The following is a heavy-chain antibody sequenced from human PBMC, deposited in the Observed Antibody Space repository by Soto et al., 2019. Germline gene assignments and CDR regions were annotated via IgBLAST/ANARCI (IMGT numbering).Heavy chain of an antibody. V-gene: IGHV1-18*04. CDR3: ARGTGSTIFGVVIIGDWSDP. J-gene: IGHJ5*02. CDR1: GYTFTSYG. D-gene: IGHD3-3*01. CDR2: ISAYNGNT. Sequence: QVQLVQSGAEVKKPGASVKVSCKASGYTFTSYGISWVRQAPGQGLEWMGWISAYNGNTNYAQKLQGRVTMTTDTSTSTAYMELRSRRSDDTSVYYCARGTGSTIFGVVIIGDWSDPWGQGTLVTVSS.